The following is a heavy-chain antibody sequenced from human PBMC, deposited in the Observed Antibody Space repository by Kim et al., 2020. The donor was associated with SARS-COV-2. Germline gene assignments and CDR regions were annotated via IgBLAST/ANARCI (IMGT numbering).Heavy chain of an antibody. V-gene: IGHV4-39*01. CDR3: ARAPLPIRYSSSPYFD. Sequence: SETLSLTCTVSGGSISSSSYYWGWIRQPPGKGLEWIGSIDYSGSTYYNPSLKSRVTISVDTSKNQFSLKLSSVTAADTAVYYCARAPLPIRYSSSPYFD. J-gene: IGHJ4*01. CDR2: IDYSGST. D-gene: IGHD6-6*01. CDR1: GGSISSSSYY.